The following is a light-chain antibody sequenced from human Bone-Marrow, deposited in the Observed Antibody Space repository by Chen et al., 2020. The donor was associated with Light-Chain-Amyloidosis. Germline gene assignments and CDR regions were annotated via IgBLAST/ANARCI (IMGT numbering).Light chain of an antibody. Sequence: QSVLTQPPSASGTPGQRVTISCSGSSSNIGNNYVYWYQQVPRTAPKLLIYKNNQRPSGVPDRCSGSRSGTSACLAISGLRSEDDADYYCAAWDDSLNGVVFGGGTKLTVL. CDR3: AAWDDSLNGVV. J-gene: IGLJ2*01. CDR1: SSNIGNNY. CDR2: KNN. V-gene: IGLV1-47*01.